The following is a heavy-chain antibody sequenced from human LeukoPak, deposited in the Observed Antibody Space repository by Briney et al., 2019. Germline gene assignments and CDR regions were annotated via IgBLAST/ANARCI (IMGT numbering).Heavy chain of an antibody. V-gene: IGHV4-34*01. Sequence: SETLSLTCAVYGGSFSGYYWSWIRQPPGKGLEWIGEINNSGSTNYNPSLKSRVTISVDTSKNQFSLKLSSVTAADTAVYYCARTAPDYGDYLAYYYGMDVWGQGTTVSVSS. CDR1: GGSFSGYY. CDR2: INNSGST. D-gene: IGHD4-17*01. J-gene: IGHJ6*02. CDR3: ARTAPDYGDYLAYYYGMDV.